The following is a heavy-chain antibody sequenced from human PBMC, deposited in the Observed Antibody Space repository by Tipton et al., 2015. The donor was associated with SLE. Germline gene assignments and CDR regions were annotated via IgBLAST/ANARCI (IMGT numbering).Heavy chain of an antibody. CDR1: GVSIKSTSDY. J-gene: IGHJ4*02. D-gene: IGHD3-22*01. V-gene: IGHV4-61*02. CDR2: IYNSGSA. Sequence: TLSLTCTVSGVSIKSTSDYWSWLRQPAGKGLEWIGRIYNSGSAKHSPSLESRDTMSLDTSKNQISLKLTSVTAADTALYYCARLSTDYADRSGYGYFDHWGQGTLVSVSS. CDR3: ARLSTDYADRSGYGYFDH.